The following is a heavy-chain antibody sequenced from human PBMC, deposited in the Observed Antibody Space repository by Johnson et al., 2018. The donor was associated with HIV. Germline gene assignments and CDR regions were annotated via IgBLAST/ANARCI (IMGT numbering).Heavy chain of an antibody. CDR1: GFTFSSYW. D-gene: IGHD3-16*01. V-gene: IGHV3-7*02. CDR2: IKQDGSEK. J-gene: IGHJ3*02. CDR3: AKRLTYANSLDAFDI. Sequence: VQLVESGGGLVQPGGSLRLSCAASGFTFSSYWMSWVRQAPGKGLEWVANIKQDGSEKYYADSVKGRFTISRDNSKNTLYLQMNSLRAEDTAVYYCAKRLTYANSLDAFDIWGQGTMVTVSS.